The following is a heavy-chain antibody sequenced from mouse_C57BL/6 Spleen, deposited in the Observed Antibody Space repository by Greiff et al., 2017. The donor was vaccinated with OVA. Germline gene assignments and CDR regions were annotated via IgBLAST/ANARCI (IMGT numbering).Heavy chain of an antibody. CDR1: GFNIKDYY. CDR3: ALITTVVAPFAY. D-gene: IGHD1-1*01. CDR2: IDPEDGET. V-gene: IGHV14-2*01. J-gene: IGHJ3*01. Sequence: VQLQQSGVELVKPGASVKLSCTASGFNIKDYYMHWVKQRTEQGLEWIGRIDPEDGETKYAPKFQGKATITADTSSNTAYLQLSSLTSEDTAVYYCALITTVVAPFAYWGQGTLVTVSA.